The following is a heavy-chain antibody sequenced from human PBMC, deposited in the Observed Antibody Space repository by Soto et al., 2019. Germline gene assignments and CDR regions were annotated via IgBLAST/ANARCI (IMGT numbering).Heavy chain of an antibody. CDR2: ISPYNGNT. D-gene: IGHD1-7*01. V-gene: IGHV1-18*01. Sequence: QVQLVQSGAEVKKPGASVKVSCKASGYTFTSSGISWVRQAPGQGLEWMGWISPYNGNTNYAQKFQGRVTMTTDTSTSTSYMELRGLRSDDTAVYYCARYKALVELRLSYYYGMDVWGQGTTVTVSS. J-gene: IGHJ6*01. CDR1: GYTFTSSG. CDR3: ARYKALVELRLSYYYGMDV.